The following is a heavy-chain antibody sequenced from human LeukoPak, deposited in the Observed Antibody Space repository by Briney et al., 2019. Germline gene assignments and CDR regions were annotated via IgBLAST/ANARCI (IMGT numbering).Heavy chain of an antibody. CDR3: ARRNVWGTYFDY. Sequence: SETLSLTCTVSGGSISTSNYYWGWIRQPPGKGLERIGNIFYSGSTYYTPSLRSRVTISVDTSKNQFSLKLSSVTAADTAVYYCARRNVWGTYFDYWGQGTLVTVSS. CDR2: IFYSGST. CDR1: GGSISTSNYY. V-gene: IGHV4-39*07. D-gene: IGHD3-16*01. J-gene: IGHJ4*02.